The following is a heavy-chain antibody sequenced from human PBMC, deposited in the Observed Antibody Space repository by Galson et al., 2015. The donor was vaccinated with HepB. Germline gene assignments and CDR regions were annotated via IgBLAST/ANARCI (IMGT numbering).Heavy chain of an antibody. CDR3: ARARRLFGEPIR. V-gene: IGHV3-53*04. CDR2: IYSGGST. D-gene: IGHD3-10*02. Sequence: SLRLSCAASGFTVSSNYMSWVRQAPGKGLEWVSVIYSGGSTYYADSAKGRFTISGHNSKNTLYLQMNSLRAEDTAVYYCARARRLFGEPIRWGQGTTVTVSS. CDR1: GFTVSSNY. J-gene: IGHJ6*02.